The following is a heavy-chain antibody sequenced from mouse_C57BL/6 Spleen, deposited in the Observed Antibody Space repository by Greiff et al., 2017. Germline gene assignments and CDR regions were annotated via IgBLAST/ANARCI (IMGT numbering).Heavy chain of an antibody. D-gene: IGHD1-1*01. V-gene: IGHV5-17*01. J-gene: IGHJ4*01. Sequence: EVNVVESGGGLVKPGGSLKLSCAASGFTFSDYGMHWVRQAPEKGLEWVAYISRGSSTIYYADTVKGRFTISRDNAKNTLFLQMTSLRSEDTAMYYCARRRGSSFYAMDYWGQGTSVTVSS. CDR1: GFTFSDYG. CDR3: ARRRGSSFYAMDY. CDR2: ISRGSSTI.